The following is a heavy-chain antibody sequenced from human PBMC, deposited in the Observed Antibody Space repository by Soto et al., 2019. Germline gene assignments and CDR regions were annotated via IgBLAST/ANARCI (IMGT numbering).Heavy chain of an antibody. CDR1: GGSISSYY. Sequence: SETLSLTCTVSGGSISSYYWSWIRPPPGKGLEWIGYIYYSGSTNYNPSLKSRVTISVDTSKNQFSLKLSSVTAADTAVYFCARSTGYGDSYFDYWGQGALVTVSS. CDR2: IYYSGST. CDR3: ARSTGYGDSYFDY. V-gene: IGHV4-59*08. J-gene: IGHJ4*02. D-gene: IGHD4-17*01.